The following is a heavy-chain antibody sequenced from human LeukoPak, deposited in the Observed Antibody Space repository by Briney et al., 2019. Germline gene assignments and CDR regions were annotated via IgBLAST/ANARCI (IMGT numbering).Heavy chain of an antibody. J-gene: IGHJ4*02. CDR2: ISHDGNTR. D-gene: IGHD3-16*02. CDR1: AFSFSNYA. V-gene: IGHV3-30-3*01. Sequence: GGSLRLSCAVSAFSFSNYALHWVRQAPGKGLEWVAVISHDGNTRYYADFVKGRFSISRDDSKNTLYLDMNSLRAEDTAVYYCAKDHDYVWGSYRFFDYWGQGTLVTVSS. CDR3: AKDHDYVWGSYRFFDY.